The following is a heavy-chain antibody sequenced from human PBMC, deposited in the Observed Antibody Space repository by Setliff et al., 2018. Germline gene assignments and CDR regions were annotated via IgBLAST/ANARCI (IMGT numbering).Heavy chain of an antibody. Sequence: PSETLSLTCTVSGGSISSGDHYWSWIRQPAGKGLEWIGRIHASGSTNYNPSLKSRVTIPVDTSKNQFSLKLTSVTAADTAVYYCARSGDYGSGRLSPWGQGTLVTVS. CDR3: ARSGDYGSGRLSP. CDR2: IHASGST. CDR1: GGSISSGDHY. D-gene: IGHD3-10*01. V-gene: IGHV4-61*02. J-gene: IGHJ5*02.